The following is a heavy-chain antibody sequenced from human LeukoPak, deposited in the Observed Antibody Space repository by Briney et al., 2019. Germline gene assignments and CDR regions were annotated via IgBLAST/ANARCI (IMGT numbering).Heavy chain of an antibody. J-gene: IGHJ4*02. D-gene: IGHD6-13*01. Sequence: GASVKVSCKASGYTSTGYYMHWVRQAPGQGLEWMGWINPNSGGTNYAQKFQGWVTMTRDTSISTAYMELSRLRSDDTAVYYCAREGDSSSWFFDYWGQGTLVTVSS. V-gene: IGHV1-2*04. CDR3: AREGDSSSWFFDY. CDR2: INPNSGGT. CDR1: GYTSTGYY.